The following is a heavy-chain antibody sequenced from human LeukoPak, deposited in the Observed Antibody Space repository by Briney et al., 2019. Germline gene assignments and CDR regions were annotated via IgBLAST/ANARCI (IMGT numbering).Heavy chain of an antibody. J-gene: IGHJ4*02. Sequence: QPGGSLRLSCAASGFTFSSYGMNWVRLAPGKGLEWVSYINVGGSTIYYADSVKGRFTISRDNAKNSLYLQMNSLRAEDTAVYYCARAHDYAADYWGQGTLVTVSS. V-gene: IGHV3-48*03. CDR2: INVGGSTI. CDR3: ARAHDYAADY. CDR1: GFTFSSYG. D-gene: IGHD4-17*01.